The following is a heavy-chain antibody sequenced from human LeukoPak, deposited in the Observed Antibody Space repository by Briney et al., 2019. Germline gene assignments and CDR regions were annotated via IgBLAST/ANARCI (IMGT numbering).Heavy chain of an antibody. CDR2: ISSSSSYI. Sequence: GGSLRPSCAASGFTFSSYSMNWVRQAPGKGLEWVSSISSSSSYIYYADSVKGRFTISRDNAKNSLYLQMNSLRAEDTAVYYCARDTHSRYGGNENDYWGQGTLVTVSS. CDR3: ARDTHSRYGGNENDY. J-gene: IGHJ4*02. D-gene: IGHD4-23*01. CDR1: GFTFSSYS. V-gene: IGHV3-21*01.